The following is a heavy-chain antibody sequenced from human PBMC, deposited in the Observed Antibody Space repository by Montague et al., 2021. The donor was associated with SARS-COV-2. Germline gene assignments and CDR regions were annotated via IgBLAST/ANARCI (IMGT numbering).Heavy chain of an antibody. CDR3: ARGQVTAFAVLIVFPAAGALDS. J-gene: IGHJ3*01. Sequence: SETLSLTCTVSGGSISDYYWSWIRQPPGKGLEWLGCVFYNGDTNYNPSLKSRVTTSVETSKNQFSLKLTSVTVADAATYYCARGQVTAFAVLIVFPAAGALDSWGRGTTVTVSS. D-gene: IGHD3-3*01. CDR1: GGSISDYY. CDR2: VFYNGDT. V-gene: IGHV4-59*12.